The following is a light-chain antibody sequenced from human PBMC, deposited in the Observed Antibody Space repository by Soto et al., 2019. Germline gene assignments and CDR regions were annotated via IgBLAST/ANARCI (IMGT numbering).Light chain of an antibody. Sequence: DIQVTQAPPTLSASVGDRVTITGRASQTISTCMAWYQQKPGTAPKHLVYHASTLQSGVASRLSGSGSGTEFTLIISSLQPDDSATYYCQQYTNTNTPWMFGQGTKVDIK. CDR3: QQYTNTNTPWM. CDR2: HAS. V-gene: IGKV1-5*01. CDR1: QTISTC. J-gene: IGKJ1*01.